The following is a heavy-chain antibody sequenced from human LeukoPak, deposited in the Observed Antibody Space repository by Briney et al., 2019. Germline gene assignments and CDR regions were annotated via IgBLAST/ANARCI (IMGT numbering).Heavy chain of an antibody. CDR2: ISAGGSDT. Sequence: PSETLSLTCTVSSGSISSGSYFWGWIRQPPGKGLEWVSAISAGGSDTIYTDSVKDRFTISRDNSKNTLYLQMNSLRAEDTAVYYCAKGGNSAPLDYWGQGTLVTVSS. D-gene: IGHD1-7*01. CDR1: SGSISSGSYF. J-gene: IGHJ4*02. V-gene: IGHV3-23*01. CDR3: AKGGNSAPLDY.